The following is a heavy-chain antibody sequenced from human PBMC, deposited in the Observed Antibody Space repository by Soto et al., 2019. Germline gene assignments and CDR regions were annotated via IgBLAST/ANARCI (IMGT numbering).Heavy chain of an antibody. D-gene: IGHD4-4*01. V-gene: IGHV3-30-3*01. Sequence: SCAASGFTFSSYAMHWVRQAPGKGLEWVAVISYDGSNKYYADSVKGRFTISRDNSKNTLYLQMNSLRAEDTAVYYCARSKHHYYYGMDVWGQGTTVTVSS. CDR2: ISYDGSNK. CDR3: ARSKHHYYYGMDV. CDR1: GFTFSSYA. J-gene: IGHJ6*02.